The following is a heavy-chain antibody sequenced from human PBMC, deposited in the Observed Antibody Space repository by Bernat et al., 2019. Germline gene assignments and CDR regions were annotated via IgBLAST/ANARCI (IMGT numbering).Heavy chain of an antibody. V-gene: IGHV3-74*01. Sequence: EVQLVESGGGLVQPGGSLRLSCAASGFTFSSRWMHWVRHAPGKGLVWVSRINNEGGSTTYADSVKGRLIISRDNAKDTLYLQMNSLRAEDTAVYYCATGGTASFDYWGQGTLVTVSS. CDR2: INNEGGST. CDR1: GFTFSSRW. J-gene: IGHJ4*02. CDR3: ATGGTASFDY. D-gene: IGHD5-18*01.